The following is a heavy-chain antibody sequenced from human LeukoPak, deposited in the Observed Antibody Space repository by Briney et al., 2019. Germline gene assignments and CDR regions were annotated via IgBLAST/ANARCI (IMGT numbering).Heavy chain of an antibody. Sequence: SETLSLTCAVYGGSFSGYYWSWIRQAPGKGLEWIGEINHSGSTNYNPSLKSRVIISVDTYKNQFSLKLSSVTAADTAVYYCARLDIAAAGTGPDYWGQGTLVTVSS. CDR1: GGSFSGYY. D-gene: IGHD6-13*01. V-gene: IGHV4-34*01. CDR2: INHSGST. J-gene: IGHJ4*02. CDR3: ARLDIAAAGTGPDY.